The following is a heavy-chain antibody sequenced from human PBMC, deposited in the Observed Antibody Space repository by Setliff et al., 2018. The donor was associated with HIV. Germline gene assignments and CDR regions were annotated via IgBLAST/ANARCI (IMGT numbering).Heavy chain of an antibody. CDR3: AREAPDDHFDH. CDR2: INPSGGQR. D-gene: IGHD1-1*01. Sequence: GASVKVSCKASGYTFTGYYMHWVRQAPGQGLEWMGMINPSGGQRSFAQKFQGRITVATAPSTATSTGTVYMELSSLRSEDTAVYYCAREAPDDHFDHWGQGTLVTVSS. V-gene: IGHV1-46*01. CDR1: GYTFTGYY. J-gene: IGHJ4*02.